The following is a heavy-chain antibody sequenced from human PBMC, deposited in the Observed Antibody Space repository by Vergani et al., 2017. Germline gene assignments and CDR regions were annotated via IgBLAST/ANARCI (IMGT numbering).Heavy chain of an antibody. D-gene: IGHD2-2*01. V-gene: IGHV3-30-3*01. CDR1: RFTFSSYA. Sequence: QVQLVESGGGVVQPGRSLRLSCAASRFTFSSYAMHWVRQAPGKGLEWVAVISYDGSNKYYADSVKGRFTISRDNSKNTLYLQMNSLRAEDTAVYYCARDWGPWDIVVVGNYWGQGTLVTVSS. J-gene: IGHJ4*02. CDR3: ARDWGPWDIVVVGNY. CDR2: ISYDGSNK.